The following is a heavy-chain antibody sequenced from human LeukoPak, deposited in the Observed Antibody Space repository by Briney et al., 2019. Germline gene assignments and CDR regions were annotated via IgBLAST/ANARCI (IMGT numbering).Heavy chain of an antibody. Sequence: GGSLRLSCAASQFTFTTYWMSWGRQAPGRGLEWVANIKLDGTQKNYIQSVRGRFTISRDNARNFLYLQLSSLRAEDTAVYYCTRDFWTDYWGQGTLVTVSS. V-gene: IGHV3-7*01. CDR2: IKLDGTQK. CDR1: QFTFTTYW. CDR3: TRDFWTDY. J-gene: IGHJ4*02. D-gene: IGHD3/OR15-3a*01.